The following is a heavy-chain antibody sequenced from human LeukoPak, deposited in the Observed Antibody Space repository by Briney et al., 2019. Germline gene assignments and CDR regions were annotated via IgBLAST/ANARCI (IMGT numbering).Heavy chain of an antibody. CDR3: TRSGYRHPYHFDS. J-gene: IGHJ4*02. V-gene: IGHV3-53*01. CDR1: GFTCSDYW. D-gene: IGHD3-22*01. Sequence: GGSLRFSCAASGFTCSDYWMSWIRQAQGKGLEWVSVLYTGGGTDHAESVKGRFTISRDNSKNTLSLQMNSLRVEDTAIYYCTRSGYRHPYHFDSWGQGTLVIVSS. CDR2: LYTGGGT.